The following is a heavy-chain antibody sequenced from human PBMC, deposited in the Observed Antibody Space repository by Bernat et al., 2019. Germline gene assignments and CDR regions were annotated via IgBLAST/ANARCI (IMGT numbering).Heavy chain of an antibody. J-gene: IGHJ4*02. V-gene: IGHV3-23*04. CDR3: AKRRGGSSGSFDY. D-gene: IGHD6-6*01. CDR1: GFTFSSHG. Sequence: EVHLVESGGGLVQPGGSLRLSCAASGFTFSSHGMSWVRQAPGKGLEWVSAIRHSGGTTYHAESVKGRFTISRDNSKNTLFLQMRSLRAEETAVYYCAKRRGGSSGSFDYWGQGALVTVSS. CDR2: IRHSGGTT.